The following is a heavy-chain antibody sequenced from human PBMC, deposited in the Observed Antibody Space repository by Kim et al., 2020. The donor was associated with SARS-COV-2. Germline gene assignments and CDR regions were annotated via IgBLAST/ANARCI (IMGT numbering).Heavy chain of an antibody. CDR1: GFTFSSYA. CDR3: ARESSSGVVVAATLDY. D-gene: IGHD2-15*01. J-gene: IGHJ4*02. V-gene: IGHV3-30*04. Sequence: GGSLRLSCAASGFTFSSYAMHWVRQAPGKGLEWVAVISYDGSNKYYADSVKGRFTISRDNSKNTLYLQMNSLRAEDTAVYYCARESSSGVVVAATLDYWGQGTLVTVSS. CDR2: ISYDGSNK.